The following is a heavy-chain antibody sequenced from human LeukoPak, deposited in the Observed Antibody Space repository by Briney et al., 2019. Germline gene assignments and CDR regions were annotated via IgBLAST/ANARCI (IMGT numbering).Heavy chain of an antibody. CDR2: IIPILGIA. J-gene: IGHJ4*02. Sequence: SAKVSCKASGGTFSSYAISWVRQAPGQGLEWMGRIIPILGIANYAQKFQGRVTITADESTSTAYMELNSLRSEDTAVYYCARGLAAAAAVTIDYWGQGTLVTVSS. CDR3: ARGLAAAAAVTIDY. V-gene: IGHV1-69*04. D-gene: IGHD6-13*01. CDR1: GGTFSSYA.